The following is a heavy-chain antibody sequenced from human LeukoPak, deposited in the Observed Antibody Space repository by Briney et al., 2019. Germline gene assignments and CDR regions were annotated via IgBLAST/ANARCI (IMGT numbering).Heavy chain of an antibody. CDR1: GGSFSGYY. CDR2: INQSGST. V-gene: IGHV4-34*01. D-gene: IGHD3-10*01. Sequence: SGTLSLTCAVYGGSFSGYYWSWIRQPPGKGLEWIWEINQSGSTNYNTSPQSRVTIPVHTSKNQIYLNLSFMTAADTAGYYFAGRYFYGSGSEYYFDYWGQGTLVTVSS. CDR3: AGRYFYGSGSEYYFDY. J-gene: IGHJ4*02.